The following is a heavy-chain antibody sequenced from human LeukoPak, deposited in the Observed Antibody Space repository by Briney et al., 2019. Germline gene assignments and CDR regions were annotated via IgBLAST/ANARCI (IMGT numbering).Heavy chain of an antibody. J-gene: IGHJ4*02. CDR1: GGTFSSYA. Sequence: SVKVSCKASGGTFSSYAISWVRQAPGQGLEWMGGIIPIFGTANYAQKFQGRVTITTDESTSTAYMELSSLRSEDTAVYYCASRDNWNDPFDYWGQGTLVTVSS. CDR2: IIPIFGTA. V-gene: IGHV1-69*05. D-gene: IGHD1-1*01. CDR3: ASRDNWNDPFDY.